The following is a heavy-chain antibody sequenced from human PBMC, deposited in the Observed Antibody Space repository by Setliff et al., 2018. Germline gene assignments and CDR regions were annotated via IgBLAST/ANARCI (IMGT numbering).Heavy chain of an antibody. CDR3: AKPGGWTWPLYYFDY. J-gene: IGHJ4*02. Sequence: GGSLRLSCAASGFTFSSFWMSWVRQAPGKGLEWVANIKQDGSEKYHADSVKGRFTISRDNSKNTLYLQMNSLRVEDTAVYYCAKPGGWTWPLYYFDYWGQGTLVTVSS. V-gene: IGHV3-7*03. CDR2: IKQDGSEK. D-gene: IGHD2-2*01. CDR1: GFTFSSFW.